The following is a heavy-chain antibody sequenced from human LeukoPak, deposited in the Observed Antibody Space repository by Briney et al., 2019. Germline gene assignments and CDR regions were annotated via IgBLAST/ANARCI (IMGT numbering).Heavy chain of an antibody. CDR3: AHFTGGSFDF. CDR1: GGSISSSNYY. J-gene: IGHJ3*01. D-gene: IGHD1-26*01. V-gene: IGHV4-39*01. Sequence: SETLSLTCTVSGGSISSSNYYWGWIRQPPGKGLEWIGSIYYSGNTYYNPSLKSRVTISVDTSKNQFSLKLTSVTAADTAVYYCAHFTGGSFDFWGQGTMVTVSS. CDR2: IYYSGNT.